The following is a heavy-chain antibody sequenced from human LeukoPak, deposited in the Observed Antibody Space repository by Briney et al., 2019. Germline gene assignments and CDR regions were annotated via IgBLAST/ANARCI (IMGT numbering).Heavy chain of an antibody. V-gene: IGHV3-53*01. Sequence: GGSLRLSCAASGFTVSSNYMSWVRQAPGKGLEWVSVIYSGGSTYYADSVKGRFTISRDNSKNTLYLQMNSLRAEDTAVYYCARGHYYDSSGYYYVDAFDIWGKGQWSPSLQ. CDR3: ARGHYYDSSGYYYVDAFDI. CDR1: GFTVSSNY. CDR2: IYSGGST. J-gene: IGHJ3*02. D-gene: IGHD3-22*01.